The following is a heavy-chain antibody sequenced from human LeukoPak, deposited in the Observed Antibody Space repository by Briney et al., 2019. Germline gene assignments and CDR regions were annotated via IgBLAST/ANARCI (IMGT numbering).Heavy chain of an antibody. CDR1: GESMSGFY. J-gene: IGHJ4*02. V-gene: IGHV4-59*01. CDR3: ARGGGWYARFDY. Sequence: SETLSLTCTVSGESMSGFYWNWIRQPPGKGLEWIGYMHYIGSTNYNPSLKSRVTISIDTSKNQFSLKLSSVTAADTAVYYCARGGGWYARFDYWGQGTLVTVSS. CDR2: MHYIGST. D-gene: IGHD6-19*01.